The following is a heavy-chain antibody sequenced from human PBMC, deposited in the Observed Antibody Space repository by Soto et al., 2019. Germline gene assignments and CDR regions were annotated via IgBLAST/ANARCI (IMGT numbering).Heavy chain of an antibody. Sequence: QVQLVQSGAEVKKPGSSVTVSCKASGGTFSSDAISWVRQAPGQGLEWMGVSIPIFGTANYAQKFQGRVTITADESTGTAYMELSSLRAEDTAVYYCAREIDQLLWNLGQGTLVTVSS. CDR2: SIPIFGTA. D-gene: IGHD2-2*01. J-gene: IGHJ4*02. CDR1: GGTFSSDA. CDR3: AREIDQLLWN. V-gene: IGHV1-69*01.